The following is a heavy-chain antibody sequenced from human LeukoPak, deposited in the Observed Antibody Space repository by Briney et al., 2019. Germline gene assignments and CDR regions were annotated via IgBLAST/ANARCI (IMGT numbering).Heavy chain of an antibody. Sequence: SETLSLTCTVSGGSISSYYWSWIRQPPGKGLEWIGYIYASGSNNYNPSLKSRVTMSVDTSKNQYSLKLSSVTAADTAVYYCARRYEYCSGGRCNDVRYYYYYMDVWGKGTTVTVSS. CDR2: IYASGSN. CDR3: ARRYEYCSGGRCNDVRYYYYYMDV. CDR1: GGSISSYY. D-gene: IGHD2-15*01. J-gene: IGHJ6*03. V-gene: IGHV4-4*09.